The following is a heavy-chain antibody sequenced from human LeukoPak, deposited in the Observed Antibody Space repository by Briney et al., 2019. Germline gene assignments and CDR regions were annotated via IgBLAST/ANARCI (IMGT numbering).Heavy chain of an antibody. J-gene: IGHJ4*02. CDR3: AKETSNILTGYYIGSYFDN. CDR2: IRYDGSNK. V-gene: IGHV3-30*02. Sequence: GGSLRLSCAASGFTFASYGISWVRQAPGKGLEWVAFIRYDGSNKYYADSVKGRFTISRDNSKNTLYLQMNSLRAEDTAVYYCAKETSNILTGYYIGSYFDNWGQGTLVTVSS. CDR1: GFTFASYG. D-gene: IGHD3-9*01.